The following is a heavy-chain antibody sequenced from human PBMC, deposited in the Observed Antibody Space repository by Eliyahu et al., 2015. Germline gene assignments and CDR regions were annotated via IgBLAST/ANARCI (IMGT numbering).Heavy chain of an antibody. Sequence: QLQLQESGPGLVKPSETLSLICTVSGDSNINSRFSWGWVRQPPGKGLEWIGSIHYNGNTYYNESLRSRLSISVDMSKNQCNLRLSSVAASDTAVYYCARHVIGPQRGYSYGYARFDPWGQGTLVTVSS. V-gene: IGHV4-39*01. CDR2: IHYNGNT. CDR3: ARHVIGPQRGYSYGYARFDP. D-gene: IGHD5-18*01. CDR1: GDSNINSRFS. J-gene: IGHJ5*02.